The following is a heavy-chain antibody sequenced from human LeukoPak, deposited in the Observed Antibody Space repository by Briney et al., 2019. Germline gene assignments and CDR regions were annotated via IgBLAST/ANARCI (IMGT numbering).Heavy chain of an antibody. V-gene: IGHV3-30*18. Sequence: GGSLRPSCAASGFTFSSYGMHWVRQAPGKGLEWVAVISYDGSNKYYADSVKGRFTISRDNSKNTLYLQMNSLRAEDTAVYYCAKEYSRLVDYWGQGTLVTVSS. CDR3: AKEYSRLVDY. D-gene: IGHD1-26*01. CDR2: ISYDGSNK. J-gene: IGHJ4*02. CDR1: GFTFSSYG.